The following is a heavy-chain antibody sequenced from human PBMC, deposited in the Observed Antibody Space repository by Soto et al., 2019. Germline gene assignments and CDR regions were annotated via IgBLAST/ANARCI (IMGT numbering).Heavy chain of an antibody. Sequence: QITLKESGPPLVKPTQTLTLTCTFSGFSLSTSGVGVGWIRQPPGKALERLALIYWDDDNRYSPSLKSSLTITHDTSENQVVLTMTNINPVDTATYYCAHRQTAPPFDYCGQGTLVTVSS. J-gene: IGHJ4*02. CDR2: IYWDDDN. D-gene: IGHD5-18*01. V-gene: IGHV2-5*02. CDR3: AHRQTAPPFDY. CDR1: GFSLSTSGVG.